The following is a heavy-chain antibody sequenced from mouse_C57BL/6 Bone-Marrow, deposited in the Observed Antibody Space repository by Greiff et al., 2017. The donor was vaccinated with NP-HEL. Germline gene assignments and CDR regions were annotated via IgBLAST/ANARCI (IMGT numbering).Heavy chain of an antibody. CDR2: ISYDGSN. Sequence: EVKLMESGPGLVKPSQSLSLTCSVTGYSITSGYYWNWIRQFPGNKLEWMGYISYDGSNNYNPSLKNRISITRDTSKNQFFLKLNSVTTEDTATYYCARLDGYDEGFFYWGQGTLVTVSA. CDR1: GYSITSGYY. D-gene: IGHD2-2*01. CDR3: ARLDGYDEGFFY. V-gene: IGHV3-6*01. J-gene: IGHJ3*01.